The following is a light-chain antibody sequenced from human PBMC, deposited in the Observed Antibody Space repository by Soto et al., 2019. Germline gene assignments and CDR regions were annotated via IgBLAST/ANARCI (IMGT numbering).Light chain of an antibody. CDR3: MQTLQAVT. CDR1: QSLLHSNGYNY. V-gene: IGKV2-28*01. CDR2: LGS. Sequence: DIVMTQSPLSLPVTPGEPASISCRSSQSLLHSNGYNYLDWYLQKPGQSPQLLIFLGSNRASGVPDRFSGSGSGTEFTLKISRVEAEDVGVYYCMQTLQAVTFGPGTKVDMK. J-gene: IGKJ3*01.